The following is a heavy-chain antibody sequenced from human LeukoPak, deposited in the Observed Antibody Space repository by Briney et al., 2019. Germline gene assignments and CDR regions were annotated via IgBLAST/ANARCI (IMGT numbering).Heavy chain of an antibody. CDR1: GYIFTDYY. CDR2: INPNTGGT. V-gene: IGHV1-2*06. D-gene: IGHD2-15*01. J-gene: IGHJ4*02. CDR3: ARVSHGNNATPFDF. Sequence: GASVKVSCKASGYIFTDYYINWVRQAPGQGREWMGRINPNTGGTDYVQKFQGRVTMTRDTSLSTDFMELSSLKSDDTAVYYCARVSHGNNATPFDFWGQGTLVTVSS.